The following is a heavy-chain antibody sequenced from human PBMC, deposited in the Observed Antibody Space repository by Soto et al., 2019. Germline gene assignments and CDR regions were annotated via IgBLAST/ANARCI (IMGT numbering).Heavy chain of an antibody. V-gene: IGHV1-69*13. CDR1: GRTFSSYA. CDR3: ARGGVNYYGSGSYLGWAY. D-gene: IGHD3-10*01. CDR2: IIPIFGTA. J-gene: IGHJ1*01. Sequence: SVKVSCKASGRTFSSYAISWVRQAPGQGLEWMGGIIPIFGTANYAQKFQGRVTITADESTSTAYMELSSLRSEDTAVYYCARGGVNYYGSGSYLGWAYWGQGTLVTVSS.